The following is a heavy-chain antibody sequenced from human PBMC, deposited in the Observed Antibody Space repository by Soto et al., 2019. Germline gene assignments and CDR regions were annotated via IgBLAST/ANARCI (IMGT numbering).Heavy chain of an antibody. CDR3: ARTLCSGGSCYSPGGDAFDI. J-gene: IGHJ3*02. Sequence: NPSETLSLTCAVSGYSISSSNWWGWIRQPPGKGLEWIGYIYYSGSTYYNPSLKSRVTMSVDTSKNQFSLKLSSVTAVDTAVYYCARTLCSGGSCYSPGGDAFDIWGQGTIVTVSS. CDR1: GYSISSSNW. CDR2: IYYSGST. V-gene: IGHV4-28*01. D-gene: IGHD2-15*01.